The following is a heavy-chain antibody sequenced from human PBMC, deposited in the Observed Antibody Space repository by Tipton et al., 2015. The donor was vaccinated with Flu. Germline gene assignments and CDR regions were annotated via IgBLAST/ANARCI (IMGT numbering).Heavy chain of an antibody. D-gene: IGHD1-26*01. Sequence: TLSLTCAVSGYSISSGYYWGWIRQPPRKGLEWIGSIYNSGSTYYNPSLKSRVTISVDTSKNQFPLKLSSVTAADTAVYYCARQLSVGATSGFDYWGQGTLGTVS. CDR2: IYNSGST. CDR1: GYSISSGYY. J-gene: IGHJ4*02. V-gene: IGHV4-38-2*01. CDR3: ARQLSVGATSGFDY.